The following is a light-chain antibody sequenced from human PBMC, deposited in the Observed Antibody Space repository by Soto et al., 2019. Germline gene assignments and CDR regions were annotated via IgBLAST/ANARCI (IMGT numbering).Light chain of an antibody. CDR2: DAS. CDR3: QQYNTYFRT. J-gene: IGKJ1*01. V-gene: IGKV1-5*01. Sequence: DIQMTHSPSTLSASVGDIVIITCRASQSVSSWLAWYQQKPGKAPKLLIYDASSLGTGVPSRFSGSGSGTEFTLIISSLQPDDFATYYSQQYNTYFRTFGQGTKVDIK. CDR1: QSVSSW.